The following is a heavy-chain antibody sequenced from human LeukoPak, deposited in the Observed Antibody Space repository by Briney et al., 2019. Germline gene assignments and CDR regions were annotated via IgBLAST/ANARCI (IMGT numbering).Heavy chain of an antibody. CDR1: GFTFSDYY. J-gene: IGHJ4*02. V-gene: IGHV3-11*06. Sequence: PGGSLRLSCAASGFTFSDYYMTWFRQAPGKGLEWVSYISGGSSYTSFADSVKGRFTISRDNAKNSLYLQMNSLRAEDTAVYYCARVSLLDDGGLGDYWGQGTLVTVSS. CDR3: ARVSLLDDGGLGDY. CDR2: ISGGSSYT. D-gene: IGHD4-23*01.